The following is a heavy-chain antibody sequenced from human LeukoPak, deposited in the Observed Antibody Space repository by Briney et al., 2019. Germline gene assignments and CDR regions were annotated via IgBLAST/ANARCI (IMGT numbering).Heavy chain of an antibody. D-gene: IGHD6-13*01. V-gene: IGHV3-23*01. J-gene: IGHJ6*02. CDR3: ARDGRGISAAGSPYGMDV. CDR1: GFTFSSYA. Sequence: GGSLRLSCAASGFTFSSYAMSWVRQAPGKGLEWVSAISGSGGSTYYADSVKGRFTISRDNSKNSLYLQMNSLRAEGTAVYYCARDGRGISAAGSPYGMDVWGQGTTVTVSS. CDR2: ISGSGGST.